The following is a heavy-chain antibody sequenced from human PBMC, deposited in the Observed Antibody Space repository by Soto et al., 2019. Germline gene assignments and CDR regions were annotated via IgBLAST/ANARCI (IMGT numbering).Heavy chain of an antibody. CDR3: ATSQKGYNWNYFDH. J-gene: IGHJ4*02. V-gene: IGHV4-39*01. D-gene: IGHD1-20*01. CDR1: WGSIIGGYYY. CDR2: VFYTGFT. Sequence: PSDSVSLTFAFSWGSIIGGYYYWGWLRQSPGNGPEWIGSVFYTGFTSYNPSLESRVSVSVDTSKNQFSLKVSGVSAADTAAYYCATSQKGYNWNYFDHWGQGALVTVSS.